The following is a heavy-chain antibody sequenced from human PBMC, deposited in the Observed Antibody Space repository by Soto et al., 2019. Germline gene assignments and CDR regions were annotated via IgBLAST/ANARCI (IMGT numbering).Heavy chain of an antibody. Sequence: PSETLSLTCTVSGGSITRDDYYWTWIRQPPGKGLEWIGFIYYSGSTNYSPSLQSRVTISMDTSKNQFSLKLSSVSAADTAVYYCARDRANSPDYFDYWGQGILVTVSS. V-gene: IGHV4-30-4*01. CDR2: IYYSGST. CDR3: ARDRANSPDYFDY. D-gene: IGHD1-1*01. J-gene: IGHJ4*02. CDR1: GGSITRDDYY.